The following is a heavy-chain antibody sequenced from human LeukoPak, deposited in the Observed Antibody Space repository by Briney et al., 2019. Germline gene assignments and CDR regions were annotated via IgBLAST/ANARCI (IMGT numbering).Heavy chain of an antibody. D-gene: IGHD3-16*01. J-gene: IGHJ5*02. CDR3: ARGVWARVRGFNWFDP. V-gene: IGHV4-30-2*01. CDR2: MYDSGST. CDR1: GGSISSGGYS. Sequence: SETLSLTCAVSGGSISSGGYSWTWIRQNPGKGLEWIGYMYDSGSTYYNPSLESRVNISVDWSKNQFSLNLHSVTAADTAVYFCARGVWARVRGFNWFDPWGQGTLVTVSS.